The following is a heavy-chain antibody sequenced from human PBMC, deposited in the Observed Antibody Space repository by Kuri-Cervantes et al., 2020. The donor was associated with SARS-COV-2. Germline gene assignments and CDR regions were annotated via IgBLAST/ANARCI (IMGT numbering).Heavy chain of an antibody. CDR3: ARDGTAGGSYNWFDP. J-gene: IGHJ5*02. V-gene: IGHV3-11*01. CDR1: GFAFGDYY. Sequence: GESLKISCAASGFAFGDYYMSWIRQAPGKGLEWVSYVSHSGIIVYQADSVKGRFTISRDNAKNSLYLQMNSLRGEDTAVYYCARDGTAGGSYNWFDPWGQGTLVTVSS. CDR2: VSHSGIIV. D-gene: IGHD1-26*01.